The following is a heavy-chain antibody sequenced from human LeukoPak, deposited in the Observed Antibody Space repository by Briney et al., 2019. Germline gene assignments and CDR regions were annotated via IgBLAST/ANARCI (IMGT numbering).Heavy chain of an antibody. Sequence: PGGSLRLSCAASGFTVSSNYMSWVRQAPGKGLEWVSVIYSGGSTYYADSVKGRFTISRDNAKNSLYLQMNNLRAEDTAVYYCARFAWDFSYYYMDVWGKGTTVTISS. J-gene: IGHJ6*03. CDR2: IYSGGST. CDR1: GFTVSSNY. D-gene: IGHD1-26*01. V-gene: IGHV3-53*01. CDR3: ARFAWDFSYYYMDV.